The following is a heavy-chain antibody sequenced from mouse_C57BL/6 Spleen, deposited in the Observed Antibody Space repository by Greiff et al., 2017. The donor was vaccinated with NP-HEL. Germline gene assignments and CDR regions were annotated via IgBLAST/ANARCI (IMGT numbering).Heavy chain of an antibody. Sequence: QVQLQQPGTELVKPGASVKLSCKASGYTFTSYWMHWVKQRPGQGLEWIGNINPSNGGTNYNEKFNSKATLTVDTSSSTAYMQLSSLTSEDSAVYYRASELFYYAMDYWGKGTSVTVSS. V-gene: IGHV1-53*01. D-gene: IGHD4-1*01. CDR2: INPSNGGT. CDR1: GYTFTSYW. CDR3: ASELFYYAMDY. J-gene: IGHJ4*01.